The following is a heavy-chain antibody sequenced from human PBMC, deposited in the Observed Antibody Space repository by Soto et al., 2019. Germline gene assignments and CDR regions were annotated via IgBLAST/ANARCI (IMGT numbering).Heavy chain of an antibody. D-gene: IGHD6-19*01. J-gene: IGHJ4*02. V-gene: IGHV3-74*01. CDR2: INSDGSST. Sequence: GSLRLYCAASGFTFSSNWMHWVRQALGKGLVWVSRINSDGSSTSYADSVKGRFTISRDNAKNTLYLPMNSLRAEDTAVYDIVRDQRSSWGPGTVIIVSS. CDR3: VRDQRSS. CDR1: GFTFSSNW.